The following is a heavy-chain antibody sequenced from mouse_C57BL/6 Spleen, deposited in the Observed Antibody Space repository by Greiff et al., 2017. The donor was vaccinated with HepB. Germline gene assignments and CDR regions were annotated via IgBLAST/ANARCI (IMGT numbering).Heavy chain of an antibody. V-gene: IGHV1-82*01. CDR2: IYPGDGDT. CDR1: GYAFSSSW. CDR3: ARSPYSKRYAMDY. J-gene: IGHJ4*01. Sequence: VQLQQSGPELVKPGASVKISCKASGYAFSSSWMNWVKQRPGKGLEWIGRIYPGDGDTNYNGKFKGKATLTADKSSSTAYMQLSSLTSEDSAVYICARSPYSKRYAMDYWGQGTSVTVSS. D-gene: IGHD2-5*01.